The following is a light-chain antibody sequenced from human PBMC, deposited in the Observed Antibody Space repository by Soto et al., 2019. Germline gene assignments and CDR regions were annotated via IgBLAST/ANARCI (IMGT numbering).Light chain of an antibody. CDR3: SSYAGSNNVV. CDR2: GVS. J-gene: IGLJ2*01. Sequence: QSALTQPPSASGSPGQSVTISCTGTSGDVGGYNYVSWYQQHPGKAPKLMIYGVSKRPSGVPDRFSGSKSGNTASLTVSGLQPEDEADYYCSSYAGSNNVVFGGGTKLTVL. V-gene: IGLV2-8*01. CDR1: SGDVGGYNY.